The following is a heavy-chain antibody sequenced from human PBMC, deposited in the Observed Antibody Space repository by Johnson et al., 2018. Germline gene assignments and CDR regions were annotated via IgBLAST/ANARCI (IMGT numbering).Heavy chain of an antibody. J-gene: IGHJ1*01. CDR3: APVIAVHGNRDFQH. D-gene: IGHD6-19*01. CDR1: GFTFRSFG. CDR2: ISYDGSNK. Sequence: QVQLVESGGGVVQPGRSLRLSCVVSGFTFRSFGMNWVRQAPGKGLEWVAVISYDGSNKYYADSVKGRFTISRDKSKNTLYLQMNSLRAEDTAGYYCAPVIAVHGNRDFQHWGQGTLVIVSS. V-gene: IGHV3-30*03.